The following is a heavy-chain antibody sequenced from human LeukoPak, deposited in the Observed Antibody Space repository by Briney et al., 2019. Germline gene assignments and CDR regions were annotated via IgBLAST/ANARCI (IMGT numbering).Heavy chain of an antibody. Sequence: SPETPSDSRTVPGGSYSTFYASWIWQPPGKGLEWIGYIYSSGSTNYNPSLKSRVTISLDTSKNQLSLNMRSVTAADTARFSCARHAVSRRGISCCPSYLGYWGQGILVTVSS. CDR3: ARHAVSRRGISCCPSYLGY. J-gene: IGHJ4*02. CDR1: GGSYSTFY. CDR2: IYSSGST. D-gene: IGHD3-3*02. V-gene: IGHV4-59*08.